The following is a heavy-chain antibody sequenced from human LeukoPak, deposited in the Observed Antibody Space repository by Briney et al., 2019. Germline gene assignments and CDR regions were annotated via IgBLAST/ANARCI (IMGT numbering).Heavy chain of an antibody. CDR3: TTDATDSSGYYSFDY. V-gene: IGHV3-15*01. D-gene: IGHD3-22*01. CDR2: IKSKTDGGTT. J-gene: IGHJ4*02. CDR1: GFTFSNVW. Sequence: GGSLRLSCAASGFTFSNVWMSWVRQAPGKGLEWVGRIKSKTDGGTTDYAAPVKGRFTISRDDSKNTLYLQMNSLKTEDTAVYYCTTDATDSSGYYSFDYWGQGTLVTVSS.